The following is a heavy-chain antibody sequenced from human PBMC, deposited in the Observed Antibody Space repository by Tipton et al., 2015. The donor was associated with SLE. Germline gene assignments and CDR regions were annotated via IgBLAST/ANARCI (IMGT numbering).Heavy chain of an antibody. J-gene: IGHJ3*02. Sequence: PGLVKPSETLSLTCTVSGGSISSSSYYWGWIRQPPGKGLEWIGSIYYSGSTYYNPSLKSRVTISVDTSKNQFSLKLSSVTAADTAVYYCARSGYSSGWYRGRFDIWGQGTMVTVSS. CDR2: IYYSGST. D-gene: IGHD6-19*01. CDR3: ARSGYSSGWYRGRFDI. V-gene: IGHV4-39*07. CDR1: GGSISSSSYY.